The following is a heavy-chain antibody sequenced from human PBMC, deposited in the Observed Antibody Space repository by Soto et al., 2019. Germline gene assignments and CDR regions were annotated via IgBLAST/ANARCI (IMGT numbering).Heavy chain of an antibody. D-gene: IGHD2-2*01. CDR1: GYRFTSYW. Sequence: GESLKISCEGSGYRFTSYWIAWVRQVPGKGLEWMGIIYPGDSNTRYSPSLQGQVTMSADKSISTAYPEWSSLMDSDSAMYYCARLGPSTIDYWGQGTLVTVSS. CDR3: ARLGPSTIDY. CDR2: IYPGDSNT. V-gene: IGHV5-51*01. J-gene: IGHJ4*02.